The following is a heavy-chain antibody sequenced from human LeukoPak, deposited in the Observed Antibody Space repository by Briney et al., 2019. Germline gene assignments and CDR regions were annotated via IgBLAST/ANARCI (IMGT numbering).Heavy chain of an antibody. Sequence: NRGESLKISCKGSGYSFTTYWIGWVRQMPGKGLEWMGIIYPGDSDTRYSPSFQGQVTISADKSISTAYLQWSSLKASDIAMYYCARRRDLYSGSYYPFDYWGQGTLVTVSS. D-gene: IGHD1-26*01. CDR3: ARRRDLYSGSYYPFDY. V-gene: IGHV5-51*01. CDR1: GYSFTTYW. J-gene: IGHJ4*02. CDR2: IYPGDSDT.